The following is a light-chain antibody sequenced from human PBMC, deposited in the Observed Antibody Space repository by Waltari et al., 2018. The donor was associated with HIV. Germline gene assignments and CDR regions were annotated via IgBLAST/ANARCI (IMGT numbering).Light chain of an antibody. V-gene: IGLV2-23*02. CDR1: SRYVGGYNL. J-gene: IGLJ2*01. CDR3: CAYAGSTTYVI. Sequence: QSALTQPASVSGSPRPSITLSCTGTSRYVGGYNLVSWYQQHPGKAPKLMIYEVSKRPSGVSNRFSGSKSGNTASLTISGLQAEDEADYYCCAYAGSTTYVIFGGGTKLTVL. CDR2: EVS.